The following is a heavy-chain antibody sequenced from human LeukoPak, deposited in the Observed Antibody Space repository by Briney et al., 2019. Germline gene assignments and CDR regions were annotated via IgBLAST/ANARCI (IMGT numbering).Heavy chain of an antibody. CDR1: GGSISSYY. Sequence: SETLPLTCTVSGGSISSYYWSWIRQPPGKGLEWIGYIYYSGSTNYNPSLKSRVTISVDTSKNQFSLKLSSVTAADTAVYYCARSQGVYWGQGTLVTVSS. D-gene: IGHD3-10*01. V-gene: IGHV4-59*01. CDR2: IYYSGST. CDR3: ARSQGVY. J-gene: IGHJ4*02.